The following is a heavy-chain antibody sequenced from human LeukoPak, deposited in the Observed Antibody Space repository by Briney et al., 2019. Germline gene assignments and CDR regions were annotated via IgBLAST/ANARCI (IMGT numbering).Heavy chain of an antibody. J-gene: IGHJ4*02. D-gene: IGHD6-13*01. Sequence: ASVKVSCKASGGTFSSYAISWVRQAPGQGLEWMGRIFPIFGIANYAQKFQGRVTITADKSTSTAYMELSSLRSEDTAVYYCARGIAAPPGYFDYWGQGTLVTVSS. CDR2: IFPIFGIA. CDR1: GGTFSSYA. V-gene: IGHV1-69*04. CDR3: ARGIAAPPGYFDY.